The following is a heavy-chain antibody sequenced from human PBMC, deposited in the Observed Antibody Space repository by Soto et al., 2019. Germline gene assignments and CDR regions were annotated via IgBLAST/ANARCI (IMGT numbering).Heavy chain of an antibody. CDR3: GSMVTPGAYYYYGMDV. V-gene: IGHV1-69*01. Sequence: QVQLVQSGAEVKKPGSSVKVSCKASGGTYSSYAISWVRQAPGQGLEWMGGIIPIFGTANYAQKFQGRVTITADESTSTAYMELSSLRSEDTAVYYCGSMVTPGAYYYYGMDVWGEGTTVTVSS. CDR2: IIPIFGTA. CDR1: GGTYSSYA. D-gene: IGHD4-17*01. J-gene: IGHJ6*04.